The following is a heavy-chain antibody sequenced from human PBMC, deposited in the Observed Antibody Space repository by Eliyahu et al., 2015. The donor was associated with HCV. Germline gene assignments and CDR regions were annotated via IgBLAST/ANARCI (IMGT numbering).Heavy chain of an antibody. CDR3: ARGHVLRYFDWLPHNWFDP. V-gene: IGHV4-34*01. J-gene: IGHJ5*02. D-gene: IGHD3-9*01. CDR1: GGSFSGYY. Sequence: QVQLQQWGAGLLKPSETLSLTCAVYGGSFSGYYWSWIRQPPGKGLEWIGEINHSGSTNYNPSLKSRVTISVDTSKNQFSLKLSSVTAADTAVYYCARGHVLRYFDWLPHNWFDPWGQGTLVTVSS. CDR2: INHSGST.